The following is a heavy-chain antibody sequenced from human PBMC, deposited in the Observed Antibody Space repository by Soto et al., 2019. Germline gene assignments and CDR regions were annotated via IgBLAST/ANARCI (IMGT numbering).Heavy chain of an antibody. Sequence: GGSLRLSCAASGFPFSSYAMHWVRQAPGKGLEYVSAISSNGGSTYYADSVKGRFTISRDNSKNTLYLQMGSLRAEDMAVYYCARAGLYYYDGSPMDVWGQGTTVTVSS. CDR3: ARAGLYYYDGSPMDV. D-gene: IGHD3-22*01. CDR2: ISSNGGST. CDR1: GFPFSSYA. J-gene: IGHJ6*02. V-gene: IGHV3-64*02.